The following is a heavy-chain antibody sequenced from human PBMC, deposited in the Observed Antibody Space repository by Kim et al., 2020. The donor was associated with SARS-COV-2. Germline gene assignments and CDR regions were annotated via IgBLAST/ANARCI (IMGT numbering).Heavy chain of an antibody. D-gene: IGHD4-17*01. V-gene: IGHV3-11*06. J-gene: IGHJ4*02. Sequence: SRDNAKNSLYLQMNSLRAEDTAVYYCARVLPLPDYGNDYWGQGTLVTVSS. CDR3: ARVLPLPDYGNDY.